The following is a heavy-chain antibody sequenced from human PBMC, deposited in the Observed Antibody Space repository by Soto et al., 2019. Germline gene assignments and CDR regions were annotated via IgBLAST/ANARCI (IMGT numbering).Heavy chain of an antibody. J-gene: IGHJ6*02. D-gene: IGHD6-13*01. CDR1: GYSFTSYW. CDR3: ARTSAAGKYYYGMDV. CDR2: IYPGDSDT. Sequence: CKGSGYSFTSYWIGWVRQMPGKGLEWMGIIYPGDSDTRYSPSFQGQVTISADKSISTAYLQWSSLKASDTAMYYCARTSAAGKYYYGMDVWGQGTTVTSP. V-gene: IGHV5-51*01.